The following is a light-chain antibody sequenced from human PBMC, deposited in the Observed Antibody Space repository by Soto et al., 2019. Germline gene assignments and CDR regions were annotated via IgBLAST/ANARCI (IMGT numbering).Light chain of an antibody. Sequence: DIQTTQSPSSLSASVGDRVTITCRASQSITYWLAWYQQKPGRAPKLLIYDVFNLQSGVPSRFSGSGSGTEFTLTISSLQPDDSATYYCQQYHSFSFTFGQGTKVDIK. CDR2: DVF. CDR3: QQYHSFSFT. J-gene: IGKJ2*01. V-gene: IGKV1-5*01. CDR1: QSITYW.